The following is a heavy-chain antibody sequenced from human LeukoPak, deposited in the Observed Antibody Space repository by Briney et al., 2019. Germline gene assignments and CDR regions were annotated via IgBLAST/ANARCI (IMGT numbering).Heavy chain of an antibody. D-gene: IGHD2-21*01. V-gene: IGHV4-59*12. CDR1: GGSMENYY. CDR2: IYYSGST. CDR3: ARGVISKV. J-gene: IGHJ1*01. Sequence: SETLSLTCTVSGGSMENYYWGWIRRPPGQGLEWIGYIYYSGSTNYNPSLKSRVTISVDTSKNQFSLKLSSVTAADTAVYYCARGVISKVWGQGTLVTVSS.